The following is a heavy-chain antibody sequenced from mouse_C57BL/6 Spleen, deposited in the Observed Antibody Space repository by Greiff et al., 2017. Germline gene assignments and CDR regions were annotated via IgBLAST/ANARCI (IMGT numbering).Heavy chain of an antibody. V-gene: IGHV6-6*01. CDR3: AESSYEYFDV. Sequence: EVKVEESGGGLVQPGGSMKLSCAASGFTFSDAWMDWVRQSPEKGLEWVAEIRHKADNHATYYAVYVKGRFSITRDDSKSSVYLLMNSVVDEDTGIDYCAESSYEYFDVWGTGTTVTVSS. D-gene: IGHD1-1*01. CDR1: GFTFSDAW. J-gene: IGHJ1*03. CDR2: IRHKADNHAT.